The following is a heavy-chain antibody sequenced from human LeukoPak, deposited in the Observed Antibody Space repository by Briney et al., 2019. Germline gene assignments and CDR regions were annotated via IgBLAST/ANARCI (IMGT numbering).Heavy chain of an antibody. CDR3: TTVVHLLYMTTVTRIDD. D-gene: IGHD4-17*01. J-gene: IGHJ4*02. Sequence: GGSLRLSCAASGFTFSNAWMSWVRQAPGKGLKWIGRIKSKTDGGTTDYAAPVQGRFTISRDDSKNTLYLQMNSIKTDDTAVYYCTTVVHLLYMTTVTRIDDWCQGTLVTVSS. CDR2: IKSKTDGGTT. V-gene: IGHV3-15*01. CDR1: GFTFSNAW.